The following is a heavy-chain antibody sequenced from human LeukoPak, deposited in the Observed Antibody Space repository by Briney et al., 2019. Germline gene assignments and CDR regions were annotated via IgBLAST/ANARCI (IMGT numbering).Heavy chain of an antibody. J-gene: IGHJ4*02. V-gene: IGHV3-23*01. CDR1: GFTFNSYV. CDR3: AKDASGADY. Sequence: GGSLRLSCAASGFTFNSYVMAWVRQAPGRGLDWVSSIGSSGGTSYPDSVKGRFTISRDNSKNTLYLQMNSLRAEDTAIYYCAKDASGADYWGQGTLVTVSS. CDR2: IGSSGGT. D-gene: IGHD6-19*01.